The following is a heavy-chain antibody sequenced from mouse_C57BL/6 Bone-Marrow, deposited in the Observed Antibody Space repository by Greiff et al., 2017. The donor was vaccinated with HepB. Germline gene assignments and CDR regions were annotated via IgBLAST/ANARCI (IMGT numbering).Heavy chain of an antibody. CDR1: GFNIKDDY. J-gene: IGHJ4*01. V-gene: IGHV14-2*01. Sequence: EVQLVESGAELVRPGASVKLSCTASGFNIKDDYMHWVKQRTEQGLEWIGRIDPEDGETKYAPKFQGKATITADTSSNTAYLQLSSLTSEDTAVYYCARSLLWLRRVWDYWGQGTSVTVSS. CDR2: IDPEDGET. CDR3: ARSLLWLRRVWDY. D-gene: IGHD2-2*01.